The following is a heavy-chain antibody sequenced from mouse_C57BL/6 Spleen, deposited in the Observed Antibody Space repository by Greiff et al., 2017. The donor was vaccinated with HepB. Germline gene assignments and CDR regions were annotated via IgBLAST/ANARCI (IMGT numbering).Heavy chain of an antibody. CDR2: IHPNSGST. J-gene: IGHJ3*01. CDR1: GYTFTSYW. V-gene: IGHV1-64*01. Sequence: QVQLKQPGAELVKPGASVKLSCKASGYTFTSYWMHWVKQRPGQGLEWIGMIHPNSGSTNYNEKFKSKATLTVDKSSSTAYMQLSSLTSEDSAVYYCARLGDYDGGFAYWGQGTLVTVSA. D-gene: IGHD2-4*01. CDR3: ARLGDYDGGFAY.